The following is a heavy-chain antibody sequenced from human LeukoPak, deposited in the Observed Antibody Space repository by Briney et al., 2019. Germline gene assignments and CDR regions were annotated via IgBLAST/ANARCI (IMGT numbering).Heavy chain of an antibody. V-gene: IGHV4-4*07. Sequence: PSETLSLTCTVSGGSITTDHWNWIRQPAGKGLEWVGLIYPSGSTKYNPSLKSRVTISLDKSKNQFSLKLSSVTAADTALYYCARTIHEWGWFDPWGQGTLVTVSS. CDR3: ARTIHEWGWFDP. CDR1: GGSITTDH. CDR2: IYPSGST. J-gene: IGHJ5*02. D-gene: IGHD2-8*01.